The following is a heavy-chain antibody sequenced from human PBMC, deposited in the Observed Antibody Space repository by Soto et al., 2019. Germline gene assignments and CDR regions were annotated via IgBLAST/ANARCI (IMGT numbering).Heavy chain of an antibody. Sequence: QVQLQESGPGLVKPSETLSLTCTVSGDSVSSRNCYWSWMRLPPGKGLEWIGYLYYSGITNYNTSLKSRVTISADTSKNQFSLKLSSVTAADTAVYYFARFDLTYYSDYWGQGTLVTVSS. CDR1: GDSVSSRNCY. CDR2: LYYSGIT. CDR3: ARFDLTYYSDY. D-gene: IGHD3-16*01. V-gene: IGHV4-61*01. J-gene: IGHJ4*02.